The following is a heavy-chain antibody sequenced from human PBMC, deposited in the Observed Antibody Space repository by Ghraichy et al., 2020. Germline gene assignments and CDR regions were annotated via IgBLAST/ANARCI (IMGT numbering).Heavy chain of an antibody. Sequence: GGSLRLSCTASGFTFSDYSMIWVRQAPGKGLEWVSSISRRSSPTYYADSVQGRFTISRDNAKNLVYLQMNSLRAEDTALYYCVRQVGDDSSNWFDPWGQGTLVTVSS. V-gene: IGHV3-21*01. CDR1: GFTFSDYS. CDR2: ISRRSSPT. D-gene: IGHD5-18*01. J-gene: IGHJ5*02. CDR3: VRQVGDDSSNWFDP.